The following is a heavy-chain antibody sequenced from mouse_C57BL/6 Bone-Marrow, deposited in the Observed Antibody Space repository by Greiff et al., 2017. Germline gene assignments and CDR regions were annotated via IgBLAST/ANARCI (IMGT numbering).Heavy chain of an antibody. V-gene: IGHV1-81*01. J-gene: IGHJ1*03. D-gene: IGHD1-1*02. CDR1: GYTFTSYG. Sequence: QVQLQQSGAELARPGASVKLSCKASGYTFTSYGISWVKQRTGQGLEWIGEIYPRSGNTYYNEKFKGKATLTADQSSSTAYMELRSLTSEDSAVYFCARWCYWYFDVWGTGTTVTVSS. CDR3: ARWCYWYFDV. CDR2: IYPRSGNT.